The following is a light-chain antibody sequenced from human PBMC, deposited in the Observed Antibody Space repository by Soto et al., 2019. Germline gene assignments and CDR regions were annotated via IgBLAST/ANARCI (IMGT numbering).Light chain of an antibody. Sequence: IVMTHTPLSLSVTPGQPSSISCKSSQSLLHSDGKTYLYWYLQKPGQPPQLLIYEVSNRFSGVPDRFSGSGSGTEFTLTISSLQPEDFATYYCQQSYSTPLTFGGGTKVDI. CDR3: QQSYSTPLT. CDR1: QSLLHSDGKTY. V-gene: IGKV2D-29*01. J-gene: IGKJ4*01. CDR2: EVS.